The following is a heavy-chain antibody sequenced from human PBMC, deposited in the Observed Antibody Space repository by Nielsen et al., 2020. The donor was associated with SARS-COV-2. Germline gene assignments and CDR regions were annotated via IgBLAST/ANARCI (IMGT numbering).Heavy chain of an antibody. V-gene: IGHV3-33*01. Sequence: GGSLRLSCAASGFTFTTYVMHWVRQAPGKGLQWVAVIWSDGSFKYHENSVRGRFTISRDNSRNTLYLQMNSLRTEDTAMYYCARGEDYSTVDVWGQGTTVTVSS. CDR1: GFTFTTYV. J-gene: IGHJ6*02. D-gene: IGHD1-1*01. CDR2: IWSDGSFK. CDR3: ARGEDYSTVDV.